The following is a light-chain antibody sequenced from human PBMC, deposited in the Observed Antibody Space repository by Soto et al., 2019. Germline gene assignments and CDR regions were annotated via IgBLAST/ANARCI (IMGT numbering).Light chain of an antibody. CDR2: AAS. V-gene: IGKV1-12*01. CDR1: QGISSW. Sequence: DIQMTQSPSSVSASVGDRVTITCRASQGISSWLAWYQQNPGKAPQLLIYAASSLHSWVPTRFSGSGSGPDFTLPLSSLQPEGFATYYCLQSISFPRTFGQGTRLQIK. J-gene: IGKJ5*01. CDR3: LQSISFPRT.